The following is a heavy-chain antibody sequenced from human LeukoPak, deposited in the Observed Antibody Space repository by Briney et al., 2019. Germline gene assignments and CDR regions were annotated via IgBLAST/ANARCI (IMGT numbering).Heavy chain of an antibody. J-gene: IGHJ4*02. CDR3: ARSAWYYYGSGSYLDY. CDR2: ISSSSSTI. CDR1: GFTFSSYS. D-gene: IGHD3-10*01. V-gene: IGHV3-48*01. Sequence: GGSLRLSCAASGFTFSSYSMNWVRQAPGKGLEWVSYISSSSSTIYYADPVKGRFTISRDNAKNSLYLQMNSLRAEDTAVYYCARSAWYYYGSGSYLDYWGQGTLVTVSS.